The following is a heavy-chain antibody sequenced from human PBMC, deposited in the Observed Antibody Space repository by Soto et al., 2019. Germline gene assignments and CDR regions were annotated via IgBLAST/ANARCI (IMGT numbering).Heavy chain of an antibody. D-gene: IGHD3-22*01. CDR2: IYYSGST. Sequence: SETLSLTCTVSGGSISSSSYYWGWIRQPPGKGLEWIGSIYYSGSTYYNPSLKSRVTISVDTSKNQFSLKLSSVTAADTAVYYCARRTSSGYSRGEFDYWGQGTLVTVSS. CDR3: ARRTSSGYSRGEFDY. CDR1: GGSISSSSYY. J-gene: IGHJ4*02. V-gene: IGHV4-39*01.